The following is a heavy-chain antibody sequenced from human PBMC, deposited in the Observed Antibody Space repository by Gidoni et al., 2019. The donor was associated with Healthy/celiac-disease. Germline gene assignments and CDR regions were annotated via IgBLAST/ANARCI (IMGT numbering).Heavy chain of an antibody. V-gene: IGHV4-34*01. D-gene: IGHD1-26*01. J-gene: IGHJ4*02. CDR1: GGSFSGYY. CDR3: ARGFPIVGAPGYFDY. Sequence: QVQLQQWGAGLLKPAETLSLTCAVYGGSFSGYYWSWIRQPPGQGLEWIGEINHSGSTNYNPSLKSRVTISVDTSKNQFSLKLSSVTAADTAVYYCARGFPIVGAPGYFDYWGQGTLVTVSS. CDR2: INHSGST.